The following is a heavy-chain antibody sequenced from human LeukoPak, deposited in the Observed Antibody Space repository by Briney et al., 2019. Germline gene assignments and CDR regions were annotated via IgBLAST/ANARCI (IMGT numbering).Heavy chain of an antibody. D-gene: IGHD1-26*01. Sequence: PSETLSLTCTVSGGSINSGGYYWRWIRQPPGKGLEWIGYIYHSGSTYYNPSLKSRVTISVDRSKNQFSLKLSSVTAADTAVYYCARQGSYATDYWGQGTLVTVSS. V-gene: IGHV4-30-2*01. CDR3: ARQGSYATDY. CDR2: IYHSGST. J-gene: IGHJ4*02. CDR1: GGSINSGGYY.